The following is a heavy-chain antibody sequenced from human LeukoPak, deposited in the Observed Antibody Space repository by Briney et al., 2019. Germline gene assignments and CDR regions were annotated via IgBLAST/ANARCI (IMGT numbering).Heavy chain of an antibody. Sequence: ASVEVSCKASGYTFIGYYMHWVRQAPGQGLEWMGWINPNSGGTDYSQKFQGRVTMTRDTSISTVYMELSRLRSDDTAVYYCARPYSSRWDNWFDPWGQGTLVTVSS. J-gene: IGHJ5*02. V-gene: IGHV1-2*02. CDR3: ARPYSSRWDNWFDP. D-gene: IGHD2-2*01. CDR2: INPNSGGT. CDR1: GYTFIGYY.